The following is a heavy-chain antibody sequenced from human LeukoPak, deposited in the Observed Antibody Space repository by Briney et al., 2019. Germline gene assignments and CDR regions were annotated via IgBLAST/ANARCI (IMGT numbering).Heavy chain of an antibody. CDR2: IFSGST. D-gene: IGHD5-18*01. Sequence: SETLSLTCTVSGGSISSYYWSWIRQPPGKGLEWIGYIFSGSTDYNPSLKSRVTISVDTSKSQFSLQLSSVTAADTAVYYCARGFEYNYRYTFGYWGQGTLVTVSS. V-gene: IGHV4-59*01. CDR1: GGSISSYY. CDR3: ARGFEYNYRYTFGY. J-gene: IGHJ4*02.